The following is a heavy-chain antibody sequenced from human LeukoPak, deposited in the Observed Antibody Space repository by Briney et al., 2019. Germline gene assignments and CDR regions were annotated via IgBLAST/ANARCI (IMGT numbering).Heavy chain of an antibody. CDR2: IKQDGSEK. D-gene: IGHD3-16*01. Sequence: GGSLRLSCAASGFTVSSNYMTWVRQAPGKGLEWVANIKQDGSEKYYVDSVKGRFTISRDNAKNALYLQMNSLRAEDTAVYYCARGSLVGKYYFDYWGQGTLVTVSS. J-gene: IGHJ4*02. CDR1: GFTVSSNY. CDR3: ARGSLVGKYYFDY. V-gene: IGHV3-7*01.